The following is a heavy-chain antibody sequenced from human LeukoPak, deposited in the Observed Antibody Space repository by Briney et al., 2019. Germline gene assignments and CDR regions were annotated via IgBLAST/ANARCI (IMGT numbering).Heavy chain of an antibody. Sequence: SETLSLTCAVYGGSFSGYYWSWIRQPPGKGLEWIGEINHSGSTNYNPSLKSRVTISVDTSKNQFSLKLSSVTAADTAVYYCARDGCSSTSCYPWGYYYGMDVWGKGTTVTVSS. V-gene: IGHV4-34*01. D-gene: IGHD2-2*01. J-gene: IGHJ6*04. CDR3: ARDGCSSTSCYPWGYYYGMDV. CDR2: INHSGST. CDR1: GGSFSGYY.